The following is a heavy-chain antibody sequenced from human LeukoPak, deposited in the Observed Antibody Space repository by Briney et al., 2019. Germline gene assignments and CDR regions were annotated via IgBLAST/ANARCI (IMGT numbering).Heavy chain of an antibody. CDR3: ARRVSTMTQFDY. Sequence: SETLSLTCTVSGASISSYYWSWIRQPPGKGLEWIGYISDSGSTDYNPSLKSRVTIPVDTSKNQFSLKLRSVTAADTAVYYCARRVSTMTQFDYWGQGTLVTVSS. CDR1: GASISSYY. D-gene: IGHD2-2*01. CDR2: ISDSGST. V-gene: IGHV4-59*01. J-gene: IGHJ4*02.